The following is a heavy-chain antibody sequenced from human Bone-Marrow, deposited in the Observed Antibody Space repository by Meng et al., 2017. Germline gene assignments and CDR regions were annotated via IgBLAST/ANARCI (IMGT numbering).Heavy chain of an antibody. J-gene: IGHJ2*01. Sequence: GESLKISCAASGFTVSSNYMSWVRQAPGKGLEWVSVIYSGGSTYYADSVKGRFTIPRHNSKNTLYLQMNSLRAEDTAVYYCARCGSLGPYGSGSYYNPLGYFDLWGRGTLVTVSS. V-gene: IGHV3-53*04. CDR1: GFTVSSNY. D-gene: IGHD3-10*01. CDR2: IYSGGST. CDR3: ARCGSLGPYGSGSYYNPLGYFDL.